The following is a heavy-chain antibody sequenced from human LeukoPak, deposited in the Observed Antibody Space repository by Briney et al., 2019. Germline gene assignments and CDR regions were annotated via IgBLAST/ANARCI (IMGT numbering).Heavy chain of an antibody. D-gene: IGHD4-11*01. V-gene: IGHV1-18*01. Sequence: ASVKVSCKASGYTFTSYGISWVRQAPGQGLEWMGWISAYNGNTNYAKKLQGRVTMTTDTSTSTAYMELRSLRSDDTAVYYCARATTVTTPYYYYYMDVWGKGTTVTVSS. CDR3: ARATTVTTPYYYYYMDV. J-gene: IGHJ6*03. CDR2: ISAYNGNT. CDR1: GYTFTSYG.